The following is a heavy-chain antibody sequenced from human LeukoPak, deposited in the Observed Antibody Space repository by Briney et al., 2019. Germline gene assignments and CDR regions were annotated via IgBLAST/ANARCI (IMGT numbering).Heavy chain of an antibody. D-gene: IGHD6-19*01. J-gene: IGHJ4*02. CDR2: INHSGST. CDR3: ASQRGYSSG. Sequence: PSETLSLTCAVYGGSFSGYYWSWIRQPPGKGLEWIGEINHSGSTNYNPSLKSRVTISVDTSKNQFSLKLSSVTAADTAVYYCASQRGYSSGWGRGTLVTVSS. CDR1: GGSFSGYY. V-gene: IGHV4-34*01.